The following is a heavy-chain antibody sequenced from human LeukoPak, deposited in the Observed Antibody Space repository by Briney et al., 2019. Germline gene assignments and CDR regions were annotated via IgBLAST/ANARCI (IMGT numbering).Heavy chain of an antibody. CDR3: AKDIWGYSYGDAFDI. CDR2: ISWNSGSI. CDR1: GFTFDDYA. J-gene: IGHJ3*02. D-gene: IGHD5-18*01. Sequence: GGSLRLSCAASGFTFDDYAMHWVRQAPGKGLEWVSGISWNSGSIGYADSVKGRFTISRDNAKNSLYLQMNSLRAEDTALYYCAKDIWGYSYGDAFDIWGQGTMVTVSS. V-gene: IGHV3-9*01.